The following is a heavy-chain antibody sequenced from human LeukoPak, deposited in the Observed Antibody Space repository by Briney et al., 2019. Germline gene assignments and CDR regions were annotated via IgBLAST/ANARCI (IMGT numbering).Heavy chain of an antibody. CDR1: GFTFGDYY. Sequence: PGGSLRLSCAASGFTFGDYYMSWIRQAPGKGLEWVSYITSSSSSTNYADSVKGRFTISRDDANTSLYLQMNSLRAEDTAVYYCARGGTFIRGVISTLYYFDYWGQGTLVTVSS. V-gene: IGHV3-11*05. CDR2: ITSSSSST. D-gene: IGHD3-10*01. CDR3: ARGGTFIRGVISTLYYFDY. J-gene: IGHJ4*02.